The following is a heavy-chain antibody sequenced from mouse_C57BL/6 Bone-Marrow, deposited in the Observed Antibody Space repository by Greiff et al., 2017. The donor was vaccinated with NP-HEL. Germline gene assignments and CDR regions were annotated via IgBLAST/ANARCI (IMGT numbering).Heavy chain of an antibody. CDR3: ARSGSSYGFAY. J-gene: IGHJ3*01. Sequence: VQLQQPGAELVKPGASVKLSCKASGYTFTSYWMHWVKQRPGQGLEWIGMIHPNSGSTNYNEKFKSKATLTVDKSSSTAYMQLSSLTSEDSAVYCCARSGSSYGFAYWGQGTLVTVSA. D-gene: IGHD1-1*01. CDR1: GYTFTSYW. CDR2: IHPNSGST. V-gene: IGHV1-64*01.